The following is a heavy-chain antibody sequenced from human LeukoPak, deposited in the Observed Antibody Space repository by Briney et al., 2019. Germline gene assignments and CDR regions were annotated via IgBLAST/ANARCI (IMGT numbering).Heavy chain of an antibody. CDR2: INPNSGGT. CDR1: GYTFTGYY. Sequence: ASVKVSCKASGYTFTGYYMHWVRQAPGQGLAWMGWINPNSGGTNYAQKFQGRVTMTRHTSISTAYMELSRLRSDDTAVYYCARDFAGLDIAAAGTNDYWGQGTLVTVSS. D-gene: IGHD6-13*01. V-gene: IGHV1-2*02. CDR3: ARDFAGLDIAAAGTNDY. J-gene: IGHJ4*02.